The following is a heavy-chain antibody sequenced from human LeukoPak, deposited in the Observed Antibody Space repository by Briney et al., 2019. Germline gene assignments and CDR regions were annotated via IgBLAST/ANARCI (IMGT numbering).Heavy chain of an antibody. CDR3: ARRGSTYYYGPGSPLDL. V-gene: IGHV3-13*04. J-gene: IGHJ2*01. D-gene: IGHD3-10*01. CDR2: IDTDDDT. CDR1: GFSFSSFD. Sequence: PGGSLRLSCAASGFSFSSFDMHWVRQPTGKGLEWVSVIDTDDDTDYAGSVKGRFTISRENAENSLFLQMNNLRAGDTAMYYCARRGSTYYYGPGSPLDLWGRGTLVTVSS.